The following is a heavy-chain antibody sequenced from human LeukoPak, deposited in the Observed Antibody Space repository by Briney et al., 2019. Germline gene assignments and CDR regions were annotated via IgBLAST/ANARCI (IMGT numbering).Heavy chain of an antibody. V-gene: IGHV4-31*03. Sequence: SEALSLTCTVSGDSISNGVKYWSWIRQHPGRGLEWIGYIYHSGRSYYNPSLKSRITMSVDTSKNQFSLNLSSVTAADTAVYYCARDQVECTGGTCQSRVGFDFWGQGTLVTVSS. J-gene: IGHJ4*02. CDR3: ARDQVECTGGTCQSRVGFDF. CDR2: IYHSGRS. CDR1: GDSISNGVKY. D-gene: IGHD2-8*02.